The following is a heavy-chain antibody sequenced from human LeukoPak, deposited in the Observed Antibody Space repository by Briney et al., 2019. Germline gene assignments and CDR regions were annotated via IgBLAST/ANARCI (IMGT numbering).Heavy chain of an antibody. Sequence: KPGGSLRLSCAASGFTFSDYYMSWIRQAPGKGLEWVSYISSSRSYTNYADSVKGRFTISRDNAKNSLYVQMNSLRAEDTAVYYCAREVAGPFDYWGQGTLVTVSS. CDR3: AREVAGPFDY. V-gene: IGHV3-11*05. J-gene: IGHJ4*02. D-gene: IGHD6-19*01. CDR1: GFTFSDYY. CDR2: ISSSRSYT.